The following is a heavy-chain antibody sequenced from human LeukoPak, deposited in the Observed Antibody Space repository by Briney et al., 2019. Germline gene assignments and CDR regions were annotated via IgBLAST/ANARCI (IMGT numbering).Heavy chain of an antibody. CDR2: ISGSGGST. CDR1: GFTFSSYA. J-gene: IGHJ4*02. D-gene: IGHD6-13*01. CDR3: AKDLWSRPIGAGYYFEY. Sequence: QPGESLRLSCAASGFTFSSYAMSWVRQAPGKGLEWVSAISGSGGSTYYAASVKGRFAISRDNSKNTLYLQMNSSRAEETALHYCAKDLWSRPIGAGYYFEYRGQGTLVTVSS. V-gene: IGHV3-23*01.